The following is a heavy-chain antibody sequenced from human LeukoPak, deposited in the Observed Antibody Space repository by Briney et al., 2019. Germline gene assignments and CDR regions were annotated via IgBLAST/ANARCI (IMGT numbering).Heavy chain of an antibody. V-gene: IGHV3-23*01. J-gene: IGHJ4*02. D-gene: IGHD6-19*01. CDR1: GFTFSSYA. CDR3: ATSKSGWYESGLDY. Sequence: GGSLRLSCAASGFTFSSYAMGWVRQAPGKGLEWVSAISGSGGGTYVADSVKGRFTISRDNSKNTLYLQMNSLRAEDTAVYYCATSKSGWYESGLDYWGQGTLVTVSS. CDR2: ISGSGGGT.